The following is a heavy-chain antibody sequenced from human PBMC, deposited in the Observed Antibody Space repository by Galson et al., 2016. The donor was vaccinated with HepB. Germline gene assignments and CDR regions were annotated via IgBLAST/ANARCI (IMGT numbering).Heavy chain of an antibody. CDR1: GFIVSSND. D-gene: IGHD2-2*01. CDR3: ARGYCSSTSPCGMDV. J-gene: IGHJ6*02. Sequence: SLRLSCAASGFIVSSNDMSWVRQAPGKGLERVSVLYSGGSTYYADSVKGRFTISRDNAKNSLYLQMNSLRDGDTAVYYCARGYCSSTSPCGMDVWGQGTTVTVSS. CDR2: LYSGGST. V-gene: IGHV3-53*01.